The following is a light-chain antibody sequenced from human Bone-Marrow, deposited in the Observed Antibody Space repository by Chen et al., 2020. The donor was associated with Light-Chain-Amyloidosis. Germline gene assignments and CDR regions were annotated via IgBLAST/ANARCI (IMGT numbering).Light chain of an antibody. CDR1: DLPTKY. CDR2: RDT. CDR3: QSADSSGTYEVI. J-gene: IGLJ2*01. V-gene: IGLV3-25*03. Sequence: SYELTQPPSVSVSPGQTARITCSGDDLPTKYAYWYQQKPGQAPVLVIHRDTERPSGFSERFSGSGSGTTATFTIRGVQAEDGADYHCQSADSSGTYEVIFGGGTKLTVL.